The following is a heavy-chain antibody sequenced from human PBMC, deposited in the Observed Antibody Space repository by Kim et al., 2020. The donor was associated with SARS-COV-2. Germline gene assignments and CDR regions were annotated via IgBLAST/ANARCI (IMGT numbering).Heavy chain of an antibody. V-gene: IGHV4-61*03. Sequence: SETLSLTCTVSGDSVTSPHSYWSWIWQPPGKGLEWIGHIDGSGSTNYHPSLKSRVSLSVDTSKNHFSLELTSVTQAATAVYFCARVVIVGAISGYYFDYWGRGVLVNVSS. CDR2: IDGSGST. CDR1: GDSVTSPHSY. CDR3: ARVVIVGAISGYYFDY. D-gene: IGHD1-26*01. J-gene: IGHJ4*02.